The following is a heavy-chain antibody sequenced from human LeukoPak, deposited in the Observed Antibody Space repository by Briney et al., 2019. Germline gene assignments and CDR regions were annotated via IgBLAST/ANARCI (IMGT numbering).Heavy chain of an antibody. CDR3: ARDHVGIAAVGGGY. CDR2: ISSSSSYI. CDR1: GFTFSSYS. V-gene: IGHV3-21*01. Sequence: PGGSLRLSCVASGFTFSSYSMNWVRQAPGKGLEWVSSISSSSSYIYYADSVKGRFTISRDNAKNSLYLQMNSLRAEDTAVYYCARDHVGIAAVGGGYWGQGTLVTVSS. D-gene: IGHD6-13*01. J-gene: IGHJ4*02.